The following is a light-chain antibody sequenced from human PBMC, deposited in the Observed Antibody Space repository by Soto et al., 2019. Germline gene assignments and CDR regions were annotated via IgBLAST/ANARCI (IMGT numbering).Light chain of an antibody. CDR2: TAS. V-gene: IGKV1-27*01. CDR3: QNYNRAPRT. Sequence: DIQMTQSPSSLSASVGDRVTITCRASQVITNYLAWYQQKPGKVPKLLIYTASTLQSGYPSRFSGSGSGTDFTLTISSLQHEDGATYFCQNYNRAPRTFGQGTKVEIK. CDR1: QVITNY. J-gene: IGKJ1*01.